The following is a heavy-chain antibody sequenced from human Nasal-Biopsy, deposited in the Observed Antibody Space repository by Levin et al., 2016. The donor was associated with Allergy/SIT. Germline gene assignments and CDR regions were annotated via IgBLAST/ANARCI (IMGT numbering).Heavy chain of an antibody. CDR2: IIPIFGTA. V-gene: IGHV1-69*13. D-gene: IGHD4-17*01. CDR1: GGTFSNYA. CDR3: ARDSAEIRYSSVNREFDP. J-gene: IGHJ5*02. Sequence: SVKVSCKASGGTFSNYAISWVRQAPGQGLEWMGGIIPIFGTAKYAQKFQGRVTITADESTSTVYMELTSLRSEDTAVYYCARDSAEIRYSSVNREFDPWGQGTLVTVSS.